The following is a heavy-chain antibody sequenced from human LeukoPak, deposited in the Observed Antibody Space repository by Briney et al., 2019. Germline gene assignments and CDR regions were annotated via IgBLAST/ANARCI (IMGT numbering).Heavy chain of an antibody. CDR1: RYTFTIYY. J-gene: IGHJ2*01. CDR3: ARDNPETYDSWSGILAGDWYFHL. V-gene: IGHV1-46*01. D-gene: IGHD3-3*01. Sequence: ASVTLSCTASRYTFTIYYIHWVRQAPGQGLEWMGIINPSGGSTSYAQKFQGRVTMTRDTSTSTVYMELSSLRSEDTAVYYCARDNPETYDSWSGILAGDWYFHLSGRGTLVTVSS. CDR2: INPSGGST.